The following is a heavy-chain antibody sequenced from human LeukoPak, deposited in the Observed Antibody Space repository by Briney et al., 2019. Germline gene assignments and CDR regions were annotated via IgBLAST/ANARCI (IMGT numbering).Heavy chain of an antibody. J-gene: IGHJ6*03. CDR3: AKTSLSDPSGHYYYMDV. D-gene: IGHD3-3*01. Sequence: GGSLRLSCAASGFTFSNYAMNWVRQAPGKGLEWVSGISGSGVGTYYKDSVKGRFTISRDNSQNTVSLQLNNLRIEDTALYYCAKTSLSDPSGHYYYMDVWGKGTTVTVSS. CDR2: ISGSGVGT. CDR1: GFTFSNYA. V-gene: IGHV3-23*01.